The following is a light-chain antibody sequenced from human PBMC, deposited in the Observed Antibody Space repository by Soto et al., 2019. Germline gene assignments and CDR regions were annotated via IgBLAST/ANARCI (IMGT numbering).Light chain of an antibody. CDR1: QSVSRY. CDR3: QQRSNWPPYT. V-gene: IGKV3-11*01. Sequence: EIVLTQSPATLSLSPGERATLSCRASQSVSRYLAWYQQKPGQAPRLLIYDASNRATGIPARCSGSGSGTDVTRTISSRAHEDVAVYYCQQRSNWPPYTFGQGTKLEIK. J-gene: IGKJ2*01. CDR2: DAS.